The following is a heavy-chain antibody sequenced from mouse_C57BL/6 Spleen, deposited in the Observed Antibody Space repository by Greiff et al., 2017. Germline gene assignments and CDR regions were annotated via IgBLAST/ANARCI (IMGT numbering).Heavy chain of an antibody. CDR2: ISSGGSYT. D-gene: IGHD3-2*02. CDR3: ARPQLNYFDY. J-gene: IGHJ2*01. V-gene: IGHV5-6*01. CDR1: GFTFSSYG. Sequence: EVQLVESGGDLVKPGGSLKLSCAASGFTFSSYGMSWVRQSPDKRLEWVATISSGGSYTYYPDRVKGGFTISIDNANTTLYLQMSSLKSEDSAMYYCARPQLNYFDYWGQGTTLTVSS.